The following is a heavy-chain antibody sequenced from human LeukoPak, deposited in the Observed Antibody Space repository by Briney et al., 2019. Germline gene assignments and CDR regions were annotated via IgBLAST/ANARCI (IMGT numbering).Heavy chain of an antibody. CDR1: GFTVSSNY. CDR2: IYSGGST. CDR3: ARRSPVNWGIDY. Sequence: GGSLRLSCAASGFTVSSNYMSWVRQAPGKGLEWVSIIYSGGSTYYADSVKGRFTISRDNSKNTLYLQMNSLRAEDTAVYYCARRSPVNWGIDYWGQGTLVTVSS. V-gene: IGHV3-66*04. D-gene: IGHD7-27*01. J-gene: IGHJ4*02.